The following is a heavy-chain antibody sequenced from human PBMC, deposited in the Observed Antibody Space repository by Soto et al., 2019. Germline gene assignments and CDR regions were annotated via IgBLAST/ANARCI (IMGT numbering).Heavy chain of an antibody. J-gene: IGHJ3*02. CDR1: GYTFTSYG. Sequence: ASVKVSCKASGYTFTSYGISWVRQAPGQGLEWMGWISAYNGNTNYAQKLQGRVTMTTDTSTSTAYMELRSLRSDDTAVYYFASYLWSIVVVVAAPDAFDIWGQGTMVTVSS. CDR2: ISAYNGNT. V-gene: IGHV1-18*01. CDR3: ASYLWSIVVVVAAPDAFDI. D-gene: IGHD2-15*01.